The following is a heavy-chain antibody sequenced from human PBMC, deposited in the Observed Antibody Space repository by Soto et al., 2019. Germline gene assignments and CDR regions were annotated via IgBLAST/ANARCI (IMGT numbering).Heavy chain of an antibody. J-gene: IGHJ4*02. V-gene: IGHV3-23*01. CDR2: ISGSGSST. Sequence: GGSLRLSCAASGFSFSVSGMSWVRQSPGKGLEWVSSISGSGSSTYYADSVKGRFTISRDNSKNTLSLQMNSLRAEDTALYFCAKAPPNILTGYFQTTEFGSWGKGALVTVSS. CDR1: GFSFSVSG. D-gene: IGHD3-9*01. CDR3: AKAPPNILTGYFQTTEFGS.